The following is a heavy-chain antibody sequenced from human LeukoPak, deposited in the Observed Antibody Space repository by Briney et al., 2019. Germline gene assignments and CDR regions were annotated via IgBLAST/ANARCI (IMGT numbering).Heavy chain of an antibody. CDR2: IIPIFAIV. CDR1: GGTLSSYA. J-gene: IGHJ4*02. Sequence: ASVKVSCKASGGTLSSYALNWVRQAPGQGLEWLGRIIPIFAIVNYAQNFQGRVTITADKSTNTAYMELSSLRFEDTAFYYCARADSSGYSLDENFDYWGQGTLVTVSS. CDR3: ARADSSGYSLDENFDY. V-gene: IGHV1-69*04. D-gene: IGHD3-22*01.